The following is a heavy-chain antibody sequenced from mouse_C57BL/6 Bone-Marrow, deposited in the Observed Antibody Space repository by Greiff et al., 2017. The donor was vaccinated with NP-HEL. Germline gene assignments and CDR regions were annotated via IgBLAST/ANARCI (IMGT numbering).Heavy chain of an antibody. Sequence: VQLKESGPELVKPGASVKISCKASGYTFTDYYINWVKQRPGQGLEWIGWIFPGSGSTYYNEKFKGKATLTVDKSSSTAYMLLSSLTSEDSAVYFSAREKLTGTFDYWGQGTTLTVSS. V-gene: IGHV1-75*01. CDR2: IFPGSGST. CDR3: AREKLTGTFDY. CDR1: GYTFTDYY. D-gene: IGHD4-1*01. J-gene: IGHJ2*01.